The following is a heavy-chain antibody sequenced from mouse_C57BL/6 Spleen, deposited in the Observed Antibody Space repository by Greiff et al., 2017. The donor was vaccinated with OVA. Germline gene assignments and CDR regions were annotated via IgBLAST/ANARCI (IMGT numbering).Heavy chain of an antibody. D-gene: IGHD2-1*01. J-gene: IGHJ2*01. CDR1: GFTFSSYA. Sequence: EVKLMESGEGLVKPGGSLKLSCAASGFTFSSYAMSWVRQTPEKRLEWVAYISSGGDYIYYADTVKGRFTISRDNARNTLYLQMSSLKSEDTAMYYCTRENGNSLFDYWGQGTTLTVSS. CDR3: TRENGNSLFDY. CDR2: ISSGGDYI. V-gene: IGHV5-9-1*02.